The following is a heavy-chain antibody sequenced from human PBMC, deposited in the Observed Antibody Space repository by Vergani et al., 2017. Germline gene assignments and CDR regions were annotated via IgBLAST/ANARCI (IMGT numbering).Heavy chain of an antibody. Sequence: QVQLVQSGAEVKKPGASVKVSCKASGYTFTSYSMHWVRQAPGQGLEGMGIINPSGGSTSYAQKVQGRVTMTRDTSTRTVYMALSSLRSEDTAVYDCARVLRDEFDHWGQGTLVTVSS. D-gene: IGHD5-24*01. CDR2: INPSGGST. J-gene: IGHJ4*02. CDR3: ARVLRDEFDH. V-gene: IGHV1-46*01. CDR1: GYTFTSYS.